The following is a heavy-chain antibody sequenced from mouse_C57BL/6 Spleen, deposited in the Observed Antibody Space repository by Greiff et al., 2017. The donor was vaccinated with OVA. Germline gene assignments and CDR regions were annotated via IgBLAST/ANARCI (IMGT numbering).Heavy chain of an antibody. J-gene: IGHJ4*01. D-gene: IGHD2-1*01. CDR3: AREINYRYAMDY. CDR1: GYTFTSYW. Sequence: QVQLQQPGAELVKPGASVKLSCKASGYTFTSYWMQWVKQRPGQGLEWIGEIDPSDSYTNYNQKFKGKATLTVDTSSSTAYMQLSSLTSEDSAVYYCAREINYRYAMDYWGQGTSVTVSS. V-gene: IGHV1-50*01. CDR2: IDPSDSYT.